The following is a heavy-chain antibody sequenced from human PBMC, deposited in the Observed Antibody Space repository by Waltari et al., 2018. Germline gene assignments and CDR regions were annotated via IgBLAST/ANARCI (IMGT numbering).Heavy chain of an antibody. J-gene: IGHJ3*02. CDR3: ARELVMHAFDI. CDR1: GFTFSSYG. Sequence: QVQLVESGGGVVQPGRSLRLSCAASGFTFSSYGMHWVRQAPGKGLEWVAVIWYDGSNKNYADSVKGRLTSSRDNSKNTLYLQMNSLRAEDTAVYYCARELVMHAFDIWGQGTMVTVSS. CDR2: IWYDGSNK. D-gene: IGHD2-21*01. V-gene: IGHV3-33*01.